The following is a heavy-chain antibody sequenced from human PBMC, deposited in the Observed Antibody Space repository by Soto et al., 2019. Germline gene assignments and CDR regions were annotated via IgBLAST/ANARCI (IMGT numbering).Heavy chain of an antibody. CDR1: AGSISSTTYY. CDR3: ARHRRSGTYYDGNDH. D-gene: IGHD1-26*01. V-gene: IGHV4-39*01. Sequence: PSETLSLTCIVSAGSISSTTYYWGWIRQPPGKGLEWIGSIYYSGSPSYNPSLKSRVTISVDAPKDQFSLRLSSVTAADTGVYYCARHRRSGTYYDGNDHWGQGALVTDSS. CDR2: IYYSGSP. J-gene: IGHJ4*02.